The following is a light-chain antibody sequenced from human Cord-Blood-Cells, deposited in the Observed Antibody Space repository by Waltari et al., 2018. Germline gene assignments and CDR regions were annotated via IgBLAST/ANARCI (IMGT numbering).Light chain of an antibody. CDR3: SSYSSSSTVV. Sequence: QSALTQPASVSGSPGQSITISCTGTSSDAGGYNYVSWYQPHPGKGTKLMISDVSNRPSGVANRSSCSKSGNTASLTISGLQAEDEADYYCSSYSSSSTVVFGGGTNLTLL. CDR1: SSDAGGYNY. CDR2: DVS. J-gene: IGLJ2*01. V-gene: IGLV2-14*01.